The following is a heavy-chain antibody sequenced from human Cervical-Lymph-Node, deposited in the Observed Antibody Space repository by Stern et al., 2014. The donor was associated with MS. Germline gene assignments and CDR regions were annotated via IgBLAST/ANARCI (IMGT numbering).Heavy chain of an antibody. Sequence: VQLLESGPGLVKPSGTLSLTCAVSGGSISSSNWWSWVRQPPGKGLEWIGEIYHSGSTNYNPSLKSRVTISVDKSKNQFSLKLSSVTAADTAVYYCARLGCSSTSCYVFVRNWFDPWGQGTLVTVSS. CDR3: ARLGCSSTSCYVFVRNWFDP. D-gene: IGHD2-2*01. J-gene: IGHJ5*02. V-gene: IGHV4-4*02. CDR1: GGSISSSNW. CDR2: IYHSGST.